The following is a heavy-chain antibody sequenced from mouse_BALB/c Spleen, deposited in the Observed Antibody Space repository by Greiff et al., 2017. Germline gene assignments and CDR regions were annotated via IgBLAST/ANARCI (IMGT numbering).Heavy chain of an antibody. CDR2: IYPGDGDT. CDR1: GYTFTSYW. D-gene: IGHD1-1*02. J-gene: IGHJ2*01. V-gene: IGHV1-87*01. CDR3: ARWGSLYYFDY. Sequence: QVQLQQSGAELARPGASVKLSCKDSGYTFTSYWMQWVKQRPGQGLEWIGAIYPGDGDTRYTQKFKGKATLTADKSSSTAYMQLSSLASEDSAVYYCARWGSLYYFDYWGQGTTLTVSS.